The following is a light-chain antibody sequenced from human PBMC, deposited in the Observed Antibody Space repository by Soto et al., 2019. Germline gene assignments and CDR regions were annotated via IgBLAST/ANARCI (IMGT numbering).Light chain of an antibody. CDR3: QQRSNWPHT. Sequence: EIVLTQSPGTLSLSPGERATLSCRASQSVSSSFLAWYQQKPGQAPRLLIYGASSRATGIPDRFSGSGSGTDFTLTISRLEPEDFALYYCQQRSNWPHTFGPGTKGDIK. V-gene: IGKV3D-20*02. CDR1: QSVSSSF. J-gene: IGKJ3*01. CDR2: GAS.